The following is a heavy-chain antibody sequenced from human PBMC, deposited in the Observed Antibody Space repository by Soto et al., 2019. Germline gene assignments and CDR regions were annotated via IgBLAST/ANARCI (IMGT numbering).Heavy chain of an antibody. J-gene: IGHJ5*02. V-gene: IGHV3-7*03. Sequence: GGSLRLSCAASGFTFSTYWMSCVRQAPGKGLEWVANIKEDGSEKYYVDSVKGRFTISRDNAKNSLYLKMNSLRAEDTAVYYCARGRDWFDPWGQGTLVTVSS. CDR1: GFTFSTYW. CDR3: ARGRDWFDP. CDR2: IKEDGSEK.